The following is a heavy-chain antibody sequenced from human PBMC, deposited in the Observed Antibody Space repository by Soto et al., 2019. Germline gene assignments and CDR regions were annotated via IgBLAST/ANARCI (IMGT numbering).Heavy chain of an antibody. CDR1: GLTFTTYA. D-gene: IGHD6-19*01. CDR3: AKAHVSGWSIPGAFDI. V-gene: IGHV3-23*01. CDR2: VSGTGDIT. Sequence: EVQLLESGGGLVQPGGSLRLSCAASGLTFTTYAMTWVRQAPGKGLEWVSSVSGTGDITYYADSVKGRFTISRDNSKNTVYLQMSSLRAEDTAVYYCAKAHVSGWSIPGAFDIWGQGTMVTVSS. J-gene: IGHJ3*02.